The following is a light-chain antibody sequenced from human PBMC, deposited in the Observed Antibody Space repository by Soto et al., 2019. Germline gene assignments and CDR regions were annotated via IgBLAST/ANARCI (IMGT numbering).Light chain of an antibody. V-gene: IGLV2-23*01. CDR1: TSDVGSYNL. J-gene: IGLJ3*02. Sequence: QSALTQPASVSGSPGQSITISCTGTTSDVGSYNLVSWYQQYPGKAPKLLVYEGNKRPSGVSDRFSGSKSGNTASLTISGLLADDEADYYCCSYATVTTLFGGGTKVTVL. CDR3: CSYATVTTL. CDR2: EGN.